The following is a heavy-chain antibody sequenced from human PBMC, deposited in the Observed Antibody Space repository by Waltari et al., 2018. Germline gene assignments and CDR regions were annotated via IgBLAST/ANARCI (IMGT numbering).Heavy chain of an antibody. CDR2: INWSGART. Sequence: EVQLVESGGGMVRPGGSVRLSWAGSGYTFNGHGMRWVRQVPGKGLEWVSGINWSGARTSYADSVMGRFTVSRDNAMNSLYLEMSSLRAEDTALYYCVREVFGSGWRESYFFDYWGQGTLVTVSS. V-gene: IGHV3-20*04. CDR1: GYTFNGHG. D-gene: IGHD6-19*01. CDR3: VREVFGSGWRESYFFDY. J-gene: IGHJ4*02.